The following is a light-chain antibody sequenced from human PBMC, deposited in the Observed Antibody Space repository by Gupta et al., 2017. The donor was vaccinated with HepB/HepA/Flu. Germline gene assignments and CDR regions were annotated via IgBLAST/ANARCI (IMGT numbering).Light chain of an antibody. Sequence: EVVLTQSPATLSLSPGERATLSCRASQSVNSYLAWYQQRPGQAPRLLLYSASSRATDIPARFIGSGSGTDFTLTISSLEPEDFAVYYCQHRGTFGQGTNVEIK. J-gene: IGKJ1*01. CDR1: QSVNSY. CDR3: QHRGT. CDR2: SAS. V-gene: IGKV3-11*01.